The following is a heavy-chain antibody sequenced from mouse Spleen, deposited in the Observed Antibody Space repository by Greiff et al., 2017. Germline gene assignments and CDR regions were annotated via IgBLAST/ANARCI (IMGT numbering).Heavy chain of an antibody. V-gene: IGHV1-26*01. Sequence: EVQLQQSGPELVKPGASVKISCKASGYTFTDYYMNWVKQSHGKSLEWIGDINPNNGGTSYNQKFKGKATLTVDKSSSTAYMELRSLTSEDSAVYYCAREAPGDGFDDWGQGTTLTGSS. J-gene: IGHJ2*01. D-gene: IGHD3-3*01. CDR1: GYTFTDYY. CDR3: AREAPGDGFDD. CDR2: INPNNGGT.